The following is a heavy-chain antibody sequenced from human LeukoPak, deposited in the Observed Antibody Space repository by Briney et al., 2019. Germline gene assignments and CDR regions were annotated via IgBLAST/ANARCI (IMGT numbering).Heavy chain of an antibody. CDR1: GGSISSSSYY. V-gene: IGHV4-39*07. CDR2: IYYSGST. Sequence: SETLSLTCTVSGGSISSSSYYWGWIRQPPGKGLEWIGSIYYSGSTYYNPSLKSRVIISVDTSKNQFSLKLSSVTAADTAVYYCARALSSTHYYDSSATFDYWGLGTLVTVSS. D-gene: IGHD3-22*01. CDR3: ARALSSTHYYDSSATFDY. J-gene: IGHJ4*02.